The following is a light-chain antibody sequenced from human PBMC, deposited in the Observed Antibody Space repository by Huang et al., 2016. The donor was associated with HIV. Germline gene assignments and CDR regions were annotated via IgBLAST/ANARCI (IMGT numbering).Light chain of an antibody. CDR1: QSVSSN. CDR3: QQYNNWPRT. Sequence: EIVMTQSPATLSVSPGERATLSCRASQSVSSNLAWYQQKPGQAPRLLIYAASTRANGIPARFSGSGSGTEFTLTISSPQSEDFAVYYCQQYNNWPRTFGQGTKVEIK. CDR2: AAS. J-gene: IGKJ1*01. V-gene: IGKV3-15*01.